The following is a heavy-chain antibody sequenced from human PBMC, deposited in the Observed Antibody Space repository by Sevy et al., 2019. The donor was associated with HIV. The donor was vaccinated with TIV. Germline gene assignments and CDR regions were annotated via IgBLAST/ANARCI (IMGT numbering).Heavy chain of an antibody. CDR3: AKQKRPYCSGGSCFGSYAFDI. CDR2: ISWNSGSI. D-gene: IGHD2-15*01. J-gene: IGHJ3*02. Sequence: GGSLRLSCAASGFTFDDYAMHWVRQAPGKGLEWVSGISWNSGSIGYADSVKGRFTISRDNAKNSLYLQMNSLRAEDTALHYCAKQKRPYCSGGSCFGSYAFDIWGQGTMVTVSS. V-gene: IGHV3-9*01. CDR1: GFTFDDYA.